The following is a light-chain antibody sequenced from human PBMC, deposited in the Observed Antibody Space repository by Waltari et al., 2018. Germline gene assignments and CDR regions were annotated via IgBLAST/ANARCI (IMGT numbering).Light chain of an antibody. CDR2: GAS. Sequence: EIVLTQSPGTLSLSPGERATLSCRASQSVSSSYLAWYQQKPGQAPRLLIYGASSRATGIPDRFSGSGSGTDFTLTINRLEPEDFAVYYCQQYNNYWTFGQGTKVEIK. CDR1: QSVSSSY. CDR3: QQYNNYWT. J-gene: IGKJ1*01. V-gene: IGKV3-20*01.